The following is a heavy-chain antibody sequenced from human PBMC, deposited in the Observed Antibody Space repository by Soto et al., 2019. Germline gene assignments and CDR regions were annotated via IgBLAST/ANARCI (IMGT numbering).Heavy chain of an antibody. CDR1: GDSIRNRNYY. V-gene: IGHV4-39*01. D-gene: IGHD3-22*01. J-gene: IGHJ4*02. CDR3: ERGIDLGRSGYYLDF. CDR2: RYDDAST. Sequence: QLQLQESGPGLVKPSETLSLSCSVSGDSIRNRNYYWAWIRQPPGKGLEWIVSRYDDASTFYNPSLTRRVTIAIGPCKKQLSRKVTSVTAADTAVYYCERGIDLGRSGYYLDFWGQGTLVTVSS.